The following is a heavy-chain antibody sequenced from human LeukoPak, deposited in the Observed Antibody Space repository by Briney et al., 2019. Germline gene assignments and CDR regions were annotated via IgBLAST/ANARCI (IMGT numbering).Heavy chain of an antibody. Sequence: ASVKVSCKASGGTFSSYAIRWVRQAPGQGLEWMGGIIPIFGTANYAQKFQGRVTMTRDTSTSTVYMELSSLRSEDTAVYYCARDVFSGYGRDYWGQGTLVTVSS. V-gene: IGHV1-69*05. CDR1: GGTFSSYA. CDR2: IIPIFGTA. D-gene: IGHD5-12*01. J-gene: IGHJ4*02. CDR3: ARDVFSGYGRDY.